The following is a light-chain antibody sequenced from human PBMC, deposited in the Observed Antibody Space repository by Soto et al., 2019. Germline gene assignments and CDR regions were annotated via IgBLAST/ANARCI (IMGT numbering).Light chain of an antibody. V-gene: IGKV1-5*03. Sequence: DIRMTQSPSTLSASVGDRVTISCRASQSIDRWLAWYQQMPGKAPHLLIYTTSSLEGGVPSRFSGSGSGTEFTLTISGLQPDDFATYYCQQYKAYPYTFAQGTKVEVK. J-gene: IGKJ2*01. CDR3: QQYKAYPYT. CDR2: TTS. CDR1: QSIDRW.